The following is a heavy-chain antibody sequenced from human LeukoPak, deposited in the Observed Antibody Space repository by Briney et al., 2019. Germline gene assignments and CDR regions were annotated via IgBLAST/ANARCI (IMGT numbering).Heavy chain of an antibody. J-gene: IGHJ4*02. CDR1: GFTFTSYS. V-gene: IGHV3-21*01. Sequence: GGSLRVSCAASGFTFTSYSINWVRQAPGKGLEWVSSISSSITYIYYADSVKGRFTISRDNARNSLYLQMNSLRAEDTAVYYCARDLYGDYSFDYWGQGTLVTVSS. D-gene: IGHD4-17*01. CDR2: ISSSITYI. CDR3: ARDLYGDYSFDY.